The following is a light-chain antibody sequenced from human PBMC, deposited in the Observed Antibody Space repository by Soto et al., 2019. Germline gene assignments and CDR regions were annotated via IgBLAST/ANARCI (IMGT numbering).Light chain of an antibody. V-gene: IGKV1-5*03. CDR3: QQYNSYPLT. J-gene: IGKJ4*01. CDR2: KAS. Sequence: DIQMTQSTSTLSASVGDRVTITCRASQSISYWLAWYQQKPGKAPNLLIYKASTLESGVPSRFSGSGSGTEFTLTINSPQPDDFATYYCQQYNSYPLTFGGGTKVEIK. CDR1: QSISYW.